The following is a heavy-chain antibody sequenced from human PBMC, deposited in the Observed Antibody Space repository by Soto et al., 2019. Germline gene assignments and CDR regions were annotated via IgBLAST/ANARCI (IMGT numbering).Heavy chain of an antibody. J-gene: IGHJ6*02. CDR3: ARLSIVLMSYGMDV. V-gene: IGHV5-10-1*01. D-gene: IGHD2-8*01. CDR1: GYSFTSYW. Sequence: GESLKISCKGSGYSFTSYWISGVRQMPGKGLEWMGRIDPSDSYTNYSQSFQGHVPISTDKSISTAYLQWSSLKASDTDLYYCARLSIVLMSYGMDVWCQGTTVPVSS. CDR2: IDPSDSYT.